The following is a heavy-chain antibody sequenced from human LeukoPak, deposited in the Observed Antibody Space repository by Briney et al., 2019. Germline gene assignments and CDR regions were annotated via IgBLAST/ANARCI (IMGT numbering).Heavy chain of an antibody. V-gene: IGHV1-2*04. CDR1: GYTFTGYY. CDR3: ARLMRHMREDVYDV. Sequence: ASVKVSCKASGYTFTGYYMHWVRQAPGQGLEWMGWINPNSGGTNYAQKFQGWVTMTRDTSISTAYMELSRLRSDDTAVYYCARLMRHMREDVYDVWGQGTMVIVSS. D-gene: IGHD2-21*01. J-gene: IGHJ3*01. CDR2: INPNSGGT.